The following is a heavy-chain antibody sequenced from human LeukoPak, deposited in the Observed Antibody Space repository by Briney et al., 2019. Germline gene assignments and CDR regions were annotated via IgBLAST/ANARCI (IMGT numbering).Heavy chain of an antibody. CDR2: INSDGSWT. CDR1: GNYW. J-gene: IGHJ4*02. D-gene: IGHD2/OR15-2a*01. Sequence: GGPLRLSCAASGNYWMHWVCQAPGKGLVWVSHINSDGSWTSYADSVKGRFTISKDNAKNTVYLQMNNLRAEDTAVYYCVSFYETYWGRGTLVTVSS. CDR3: VSFYETY. V-gene: IGHV3-74*01.